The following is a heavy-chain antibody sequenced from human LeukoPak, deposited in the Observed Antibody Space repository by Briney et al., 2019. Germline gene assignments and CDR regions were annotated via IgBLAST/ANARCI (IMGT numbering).Heavy chain of an antibody. CDR3: AKVVGLLDPFDY. D-gene: IGHD2-2*03. CDR2: IYYSGST. V-gene: IGHV4-59*12. CDR1: GGPIRSYY. Sequence: SETLSLTCTVSGGPIRSYYWSWMRQPPGKGLEWIGSIYYSGSTYYNPSLKSRVTISVDTSKNQFSLKLSSVTAADTAIYYCAKVVGLLDPFDYWGQGTPVTVSS. J-gene: IGHJ4*02.